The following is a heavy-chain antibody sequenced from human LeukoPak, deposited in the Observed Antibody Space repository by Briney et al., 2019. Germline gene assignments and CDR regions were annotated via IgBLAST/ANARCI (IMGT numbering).Heavy chain of an antibody. CDR1: GFTFSSSA. J-gene: IGHJ4*02. V-gene: IGHV3-48*01. Sequence: PGGSLRLSCTASGFTFSSSAMNWVRHTPGKRLEWVSYISSTSSTIYYADSVKGRFTVSRDNAKNSLYLQMNTLRAEDTAVYYCARLTRQLSGSRNDYGGQGTLVTVSP. CDR2: ISSTSSTI. D-gene: IGHD3-10*01. CDR3: ARLTRQLSGSRNDY.